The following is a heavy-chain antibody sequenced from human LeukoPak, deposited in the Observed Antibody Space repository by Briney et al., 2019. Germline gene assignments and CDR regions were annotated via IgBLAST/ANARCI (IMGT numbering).Heavy chain of an antibody. V-gene: IGHV4-31*03. J-gene: IGHJ4*02. CDR1: GGSISSGGYY. D-gene: IGHD2-2*02. Sequence: PSETLSFTCTVSGGSISSGGYYWSWIRQHPGKGLEWIGYIYYSGSTYYNPSLKSRVTISVDTSKNQFSLKLSSVTAADTAVYYCARIVVVPAAILDYWGQGTLVTVSS. CDR2: IYYSGST. CDR3: ARIVVVPAAILDY.